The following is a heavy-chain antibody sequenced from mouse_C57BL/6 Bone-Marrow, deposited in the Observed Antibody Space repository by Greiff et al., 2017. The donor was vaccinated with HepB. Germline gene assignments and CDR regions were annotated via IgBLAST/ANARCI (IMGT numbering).Heavy chain of an antibody. CDR1: GYTFTDYA. CDR3: ANYYGSSYWYFDV. CDR2: ISTYYGDA. J-gene: IGHJ1*03. D-gene: IGHD1-1*01. V-gene: IGHV1-67*01. Sequence: VKVVESGPELVRPGVSVKISCKGSGYTFTDYAMHWVKQSHAKSLEWIGVISTYYGDASYNQKFKEKATMTVDKSSSTAYMELARLTSEDSAVYYCANYYGSSYWYFDVWGTGTTVTVSS.